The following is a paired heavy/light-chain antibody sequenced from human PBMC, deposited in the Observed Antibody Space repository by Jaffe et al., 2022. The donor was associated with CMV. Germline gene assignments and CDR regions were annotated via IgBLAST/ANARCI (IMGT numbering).Light chain of an antibody. CDR2: GAS. V-gene: IGKV3-20*01. CDR3: QQYGSPVT. Sequence: EIVLTQSPGTLSLSPGERATLSCRASQSVSSSYLAWYQQKPGQAPRLLIYGASSRATGIPDRFSGSGSGTDFTLTISRLEPEDFAVYYCQQYGSPVTFGQGTKLEIK. CDR1: QSVSSSY. J-gene: IGKJ2*01.
Heavy chain of an antibody. CDR2: INPNSGGT. D-gene: IGHD3-10*01. V-gene: IGHV1-2*02. J-gene: IGHJ6*02. CDR3: ARDRRGTGITMVRGVSYGMDV. CDR1: GYTFTGYY. Sequence: QVQLVQSGAEVKKPGASVKVSCKASGYTFTGYYMHWVRQAPGQGLEWMGWINPNSGGTNYAQKFQGRVTMTRDTSISTAYMELSRLRSDDTAVYYCARDRRGTGITMVRGVSYGMDVWGQGTTVTVSS.